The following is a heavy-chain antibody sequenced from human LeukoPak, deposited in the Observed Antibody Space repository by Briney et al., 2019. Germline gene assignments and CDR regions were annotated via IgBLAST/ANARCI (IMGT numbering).Heavy chain of an antibody. CDR1: GGSFSGYY. Sequence: SETLSLTCAAFGGSFSGYYLTWIRQPPGKGLEWIGEINHSGSTTYNPSLKSRGTISVDTSKNQCSLQLSSVTPAHTAVYYCAGYYYASENYHHHPHFDYWRQGHLVTVSS. J-gene: IGHJ4*02. V-gene: IGHV4-34*01. CDR3: AGYYYASENYHHHPHFDY. D-gene: IGHD3-10*01. CDR2: INHSGST.